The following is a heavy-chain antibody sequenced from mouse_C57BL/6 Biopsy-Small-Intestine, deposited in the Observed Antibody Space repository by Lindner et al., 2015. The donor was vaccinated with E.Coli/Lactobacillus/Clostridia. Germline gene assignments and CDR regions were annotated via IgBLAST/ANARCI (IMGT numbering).Heavy chain of an antibody. CDR1: GLTFSDYG. Sequence: EVQLQESGGGLVKPGGSLKLSCAASGLTFSDYGMHWARQAPEKGLEWVAYISSGSSTIYYADTVKGRFTISRDNAKNTLFLQMTSLRSEDTAMYYCARGTGRGLDYWGQGTTLTVSS. CDR3: ARGTGRGLDY. CDR2: ISSGSSTI. D-gene: IGHD3-3*01. J-gene: IGHJ2*01. V-gene: IGHV5-17*01.